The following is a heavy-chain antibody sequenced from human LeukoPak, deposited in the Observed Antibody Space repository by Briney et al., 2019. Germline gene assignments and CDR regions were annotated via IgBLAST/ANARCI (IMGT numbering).Heavy chain of an antibody. V-gene: IGHV3-53*01. D-gene: IGHD3-3*01. CDR2: IYSGGST. J-gene: IGHJ4*02. Sequence: GGSLRLSCAASGFTVSSNYMSWVRQAPGKGLEWVSVIYSGGSTYYADSVKGRFTISRDNSKNTLYLQMNSLRAEDTAVYYCARASMDFWSGYYWDFDYWGQGTLVTVSS. CDR1: GFTVSSNY. CDR3: ARASMDFWSGYYWDFDY.